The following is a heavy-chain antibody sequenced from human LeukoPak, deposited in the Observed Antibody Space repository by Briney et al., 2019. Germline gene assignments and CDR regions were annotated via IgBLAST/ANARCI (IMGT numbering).Heavy chain of an antibody. J-gene: IGHJ6*02. Sequence: PSETLSLTCTVSGGSISSYSWSWIRQSPGKGLEWIGYIYHSGSTNYNPSLKSRVTISIATSKNQFSLKLSSVTAADTAVYYCARVAGQWLERDYYYYYGMDVWGQGTTVTVSS. CDR3: ARVAGQWLERDYYYYYGMDV. CDR2: IYHSGST. CDR1: GGSISSYS. D-gene: IGHD6-19*01. V-gene: IGHV4-59*01.